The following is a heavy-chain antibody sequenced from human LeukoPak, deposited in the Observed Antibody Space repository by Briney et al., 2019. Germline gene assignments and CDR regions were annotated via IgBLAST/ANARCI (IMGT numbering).Heavy chain of an antibody. CDR2: INSDASWT. V-gene: IGHV3-74*01. CDR1: GFTFSNFW. J-gene: IGHJ5*02. Sequence: GGSVRLSCEACGFTFSNFWMLWVRQAPGKGLVWVSRINSDASWTHYADSVKGRFTISRDNAKNTLSLQMNSLRADDTAVYYCTREPRNLELDPWGQGILVTVSS. D-gene: IGHD1-1*01. CDR3: TREPRNLELDP.